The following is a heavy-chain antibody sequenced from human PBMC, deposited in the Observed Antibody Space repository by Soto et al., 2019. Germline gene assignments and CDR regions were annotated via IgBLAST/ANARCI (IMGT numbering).Heavy chain of an antibody. CDR3: ARGPVEGYYDSSGYLTNFDY. D-gene: IGHD3-22*01. CDR2: INPSGGST. V-gene: IGHV1-46*03. J-gene: IGHJ4*02. CDR1: GYTFTSYY. Sequence: GASVKVSCKASGYTFTSYYMHCVRQAPGQGLEWMGIINPSGGSTSYAQKFQGRVTMTRDTSTSTVYMELSSLRSEDTAVYYCARGPVEGYYDSSGYLTNFDYWGQGTLVTVSS.